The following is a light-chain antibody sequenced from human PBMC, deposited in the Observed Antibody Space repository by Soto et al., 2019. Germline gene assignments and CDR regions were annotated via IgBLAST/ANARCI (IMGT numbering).Light chain of an antibody. CDR3: QQLESYPST. CDR1: QGISSF. J-gene: IGKJ4*01. V-gene: IGKV1-9*01. CDR2: AAS. Sequence: DIQQTPSSSSLSDTVGVRVTITCRASQGISSFLAWYQQKPGKAPKLLIYAASTLQIGVPSRFSGSGSGTDFTLTISSLQPEDFATYYCQQLESYPSTFGGGTKVDIK.